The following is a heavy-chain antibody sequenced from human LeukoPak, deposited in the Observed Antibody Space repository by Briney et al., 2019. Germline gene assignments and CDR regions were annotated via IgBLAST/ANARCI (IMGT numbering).Heavy chain of an antibody. J-gene: IGHJ4*02. CDR3: ARDLGYCSSTSCYQDY. V-gene: IGHV1-69*05. Sequence: ASVKVSCKASGGTFSSYAISWVRQAPGQGLEWMGRIIPIFGTANYAQRFQGRVTITTDESTSTAYMELSSLRSDDTAVYYCARDLGYCSSTSCYQDYWGQGTLVTVSS. D-gene: IGHD2-2*01. CDR1: GGTFSSYA. CDR2: IIPIFGTA.